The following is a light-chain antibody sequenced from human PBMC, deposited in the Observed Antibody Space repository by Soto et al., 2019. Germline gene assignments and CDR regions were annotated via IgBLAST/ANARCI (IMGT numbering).Light chain of an antibody. CDR2: GVS. CDR3: SAYTVSRKIV. J-gene: IGLJ7*01. Sequence: QSALTQPAAVSGSPAQSITISCTGTSNDIGYYNYVSWYQQHPDKAPKLIIYGVSNRPSGVSIRFSGSKSGNTASLTISGLQAEDEAEYYCSAYTVSRKIVFGGGTQLTVL. V-gene: IGLV2-14*01. CDR1: SNDIGYYNY.